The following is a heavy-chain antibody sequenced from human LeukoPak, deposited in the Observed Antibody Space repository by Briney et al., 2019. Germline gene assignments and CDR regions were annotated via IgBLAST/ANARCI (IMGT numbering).Heavy chain of an antibody. Sequence: SVKVSCKASGGTFSSYAISWVRQAPGQGLEWMGRIIPIFGTANYAQKFQGRVTITTDESTSTAYMELRSLRSEDTAVYYCARDGGSPKRGNAFDIWGQGTMVTVSS. D-gene: IGHD1-26*01. CDR3: ARDGGSPKRGNAFDI. V-gene: IGHV1-69*05. J-gene: IGHJ3*02. CDR2: IIPIFGTA. CDR1: GGTFSSYA.